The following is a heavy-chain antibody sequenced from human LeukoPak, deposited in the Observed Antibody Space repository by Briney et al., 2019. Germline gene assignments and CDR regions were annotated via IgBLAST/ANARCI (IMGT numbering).Heavy chain of an antibody. D-gene: IGHD3-9*01. Sequence: SETLSLTCAVSGGSISISNWYGWVRQPPGKGLEWIGEIYHTGSTNYNPSLKSRVTISVDKSKNQVSLKLSSVTAADTAVYYCARVHNDILTDDSLGDKFDYWGQGTLVTVSS. CDR1: GGSISISNW. CDR2: IYHTGST. J-gene: IGHJ4*02. CDR3: ARVHNDILTDDSLGDKFDY. V-gene: IGHV4-4*02.